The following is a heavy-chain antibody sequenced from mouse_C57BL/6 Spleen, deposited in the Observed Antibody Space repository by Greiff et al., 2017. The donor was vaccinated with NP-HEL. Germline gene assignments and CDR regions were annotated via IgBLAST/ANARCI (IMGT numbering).Heavy chain of an antibody. J-gene: IGHJ3*01. D-gene: IGHD1-1*01. V-gene: IGHV3-6*01. CDR3: AREGGSSPWFAY. CDR2: ISYDGSN. Sequence: EVQLQESGPGLVKPSQSLSLTCSVTGYSITSGYYWNWIRQFPGKKLEWMGYISYDGSNNYNPSLKNRISITRDTSKNQFFLKLNSVTTEDTATYYCAREGGSSPWFAYWGQGTLVTVSA. CDR1: GYSITSGYY.